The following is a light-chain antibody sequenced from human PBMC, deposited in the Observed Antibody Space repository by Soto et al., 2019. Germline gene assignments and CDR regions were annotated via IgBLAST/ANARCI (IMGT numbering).Light chain of an antibody. J-gene: IGLJ1*01. CDR2: EVS. CDR1: SSDVGGYNY. Sequence: QSALTQPASVSGSPGQSITISCTGTSSDVGGYNYVSWYQQHPGKAPKLMIYEVSNRPSGVSNRFSGSKSGNTASLTVSGLQAEDEADYYCCSYADSNNVFGTGTKLTVL. V-gene: IGLV2-14*01. CDR3: CSYADSNNV.